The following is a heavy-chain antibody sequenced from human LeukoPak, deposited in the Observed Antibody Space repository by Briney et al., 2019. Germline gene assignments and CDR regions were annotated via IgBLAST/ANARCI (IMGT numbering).Heavy chain of an antibody. CDR1: GFTFDDYA. V-gene: IGHV3-43D*03. CDR2: ITWDGGLI. CDR3: AKDMSESYYGAYFDS. Sequence: PGGSLRLSCVASGFTFDDYAMHWVRQAPGKGLEWVSLITWDGGLISYADSVKGRFTVSRDNSKNSLFLQMHSLRREDTALYYCAKDMSESYYGAYFDSWGQGTLVTVSS. D-gene: IGHD1-26*01. J-gene: IGHJ4*02.